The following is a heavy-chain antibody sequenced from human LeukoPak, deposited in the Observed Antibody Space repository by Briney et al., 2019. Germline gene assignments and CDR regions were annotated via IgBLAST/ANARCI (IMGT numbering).Heavy chain of an antibody. CDR2: ISGSDGST. Sequence: GTLRLSCAASGFTFSSYAMNWVRQAPGKGLEWVSVISGSDGSTYYADSVKGRFTISRDNSRNTLYVQMNSLTAEDTAVYYCAKDRHCSSISCYRGYFDYWGQGTLVTVSS. D-gene: IGHD2-2*01. CDR3: AKDRHCSSISCYRGYFDY. J-gene: IGHJ4*02. CDR1: GFTFSSYA. V-gene: IGHV3-23*01.